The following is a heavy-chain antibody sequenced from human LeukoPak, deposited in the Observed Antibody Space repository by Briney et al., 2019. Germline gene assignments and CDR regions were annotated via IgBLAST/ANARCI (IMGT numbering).Heavy chain of an antibody. CDR1: GFTFNNYA. CDR2: ISGGGETT. CDR3: ARDYADYVGYFFFDY. D-gene: IGHD4-17*01. Sequence: AGGSLRLSCAASGFTFNNYAMTWVRQAPGKGLEWVSSISGGGETTYYADSAKGRFTISRDNSQNTLYLQMNSLRAEDTAVYYCARDYADYVGYFFFDYRGQGTLVTVSS. V-gene: IGHV3-23*01. J-gene: IGHJ4*02.